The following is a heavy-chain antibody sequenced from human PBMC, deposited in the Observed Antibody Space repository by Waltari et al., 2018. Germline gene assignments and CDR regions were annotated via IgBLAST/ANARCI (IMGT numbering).Heavy chain of an antibody. CDR1: GGSISSYY. CDR2: IYYSGST. V-gene: IGHV4-59*01. CDR3: ARGGGGHILTGYFNWFDP. D-gene: IGHD3-9*01. Sequence: QVQLQESGPGLVKPSETLSLTCTVSGGSISSYYWSWIRQPPGKGLEWIGYIYYSGSTNYNPSLKSRVTISVDTSKNQFSLKRSSVTAADTAVYYCARGGGGHILTGYFNWFDPWGQGTLVTVSS. J-gene: IGHJ5*02.